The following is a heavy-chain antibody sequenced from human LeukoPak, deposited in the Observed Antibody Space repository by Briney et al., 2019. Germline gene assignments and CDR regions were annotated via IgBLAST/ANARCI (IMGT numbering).Heavy chain of an antibody. J-gene: IGHJ4*02. CDR1: GFTVSSNH. V-gene: IGHV3-66*02. Sequence: PGGSLRLSCAASGFTVSSNHMSWVRQAPGKGLEWVSVIYSGGSTYYADSVKGRFTISRDNSKNTLYLQMNSLRAEDTAVYYCARDPLAQDYDGDYWGQGTLVTVSS. CDR2: IYSGGST. D-gene: IGHD4-23*01. CDR3: ARDPLAQDYDGDY.